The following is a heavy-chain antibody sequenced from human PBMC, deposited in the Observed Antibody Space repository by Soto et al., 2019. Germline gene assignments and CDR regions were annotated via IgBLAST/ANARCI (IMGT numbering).Heavy chain of an antibody. J-gene: IGHJ6*02. CDR3: ARDHDAAVAGTTKYYYYGTDV. Sequence: SETLSLTCTVSGGSISSYYWSWIRQPPGKGLEWIGYIYYSGSTNYNPSLKSRVTISVDTSKNQFSLKLSSVTAADTAVYYCARDHDAAVAGTTKYYYYGTDVWGQGTTVTVS. V-gene: IGHV4-59*01. CDR1: GGSISSYY. CDR2: IYYSGST. D-gene: IGHD6-19*01.